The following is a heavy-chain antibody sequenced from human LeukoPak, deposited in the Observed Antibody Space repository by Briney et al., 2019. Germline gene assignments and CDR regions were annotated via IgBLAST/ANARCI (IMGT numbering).Heavy chain of an antibody. J-gene: IGHJ4*02. CDR1: GFTFSSYA. CDR3: AHSGYDRPYYFDY. CDR2: ISGSGGST. Sequence: GGSLRLSCAASGFTFSSYAMSWVRQAPGKGLESVSAISGSGGSTYYADSVKGRFTISRDNSKNTLYLQMNSLRAEDTAVYYCAHSGYDRPYYFDYWGQGTLVTVSP. D-gene: IGHD5-12*01. V-gene: IGHV3-23*01.